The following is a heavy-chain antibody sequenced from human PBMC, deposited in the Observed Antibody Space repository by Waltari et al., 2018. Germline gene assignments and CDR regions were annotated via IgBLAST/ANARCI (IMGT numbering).Heavy chain of an antibody. CDR3: TRSDSVARPIVY. D-gene: IGHD6-19*01. CDR1: GFTFSNYG. Sequence: EVQLLESGGGLVQPGGSLRLSCAASGFTFSNYGMNWVRQAPGKGLEWISGIIGSGVKPNDEVSGKCRFSISRYNSKNTLYLKMNNLRAEDASMFYFTRSDSVARPIVYWGQGALVTVSS. J-gene: IGHJ4*02. V-gene: IGHV3-23*01. CDR2: IIGSGVKP.